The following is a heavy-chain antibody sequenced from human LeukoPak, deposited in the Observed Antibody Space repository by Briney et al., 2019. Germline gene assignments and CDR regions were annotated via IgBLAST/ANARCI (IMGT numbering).Heavy chain of an antibody. D-gene: IGHD2-21*01. J-gene: IGHJ3*02. Sequence: GGSLRLSCAASGFTLSSYSMNWVRQAPGKGLEWVSYISSSSSTIYYADSVKGRFTISRDNAKNSLYLQMNSLRDEDTAVYYCASPIVVVIATRDAFDIWGQGTMVTVSS. CDR2: ISSSSSTI. V-gene: IGHV3-48*02. CDR3: ASPIVVVIATRDAFDI. CDR1: GFTLSSYS.